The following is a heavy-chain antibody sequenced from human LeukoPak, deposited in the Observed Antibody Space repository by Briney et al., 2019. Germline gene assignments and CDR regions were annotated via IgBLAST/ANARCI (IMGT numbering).Heavy chain of an antibody. CDR2: IYYSGIT. CDR3: ARQDLSSRWFDP. D-gene: IGHD6-6*01. V-gene: IGHV4-39*01. CDR1: GGSIIGSSYY. J-gene: IGHJ5*02. Sequence: SETLSLTCTVSGGSIIGSSYYWGWIRQPPGKGLEWIGSIYYSGITYYNPSLKSRVTISVDTSKNQFSLKLSSVTAADTAVYYCARQDLSSRWFDPWGQGTLVTVSS.